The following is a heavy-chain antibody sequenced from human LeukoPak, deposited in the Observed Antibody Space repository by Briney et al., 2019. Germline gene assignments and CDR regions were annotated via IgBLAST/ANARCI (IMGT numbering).Heavy chain of an antibody. D-gene: IGHD4-11*01. CDR3: ARARIDDYGNYEFDY. Sequence: SETLSLTCTVSGGSISSYYWSWIRQPAGKGLEWIGRIYTSGSTNYNPSLRSRVTTSVDTSKNQFSLKLSSMTAADTAVYYCARARIDDYGNYEFDYWGQGTLVTVSS. V-gene: IGHV4-4*07. CDR1: GGSISSYY. J-gene: IGHJ4*02. CDR2: IYTSGST.